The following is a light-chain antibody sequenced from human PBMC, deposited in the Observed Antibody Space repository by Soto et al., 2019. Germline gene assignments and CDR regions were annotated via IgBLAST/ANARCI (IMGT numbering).Light chain of an antibody. Sequence: EIVMTQSPATLSVSPGERATLSCRASHSVSSNLAWYQQKPGQAPRRLIYGASTRATGIPVRFSGSGSGTEFTLTISSLQSEDFAVYYCQQYNNWPSRYTFGQGTKLEIK. CDR3: QQYNNWPSRYT. J-gene: IGKJ2*01. V-gene: IGKV3-15*01. CDR1: HSVSSN. CDR2: GAS.